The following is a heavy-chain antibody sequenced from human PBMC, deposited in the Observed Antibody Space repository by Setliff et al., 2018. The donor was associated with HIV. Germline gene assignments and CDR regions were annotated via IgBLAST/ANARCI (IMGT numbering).Heavy chain of an antibody. V-gene: IGHV4-38-2*01. Sequence: SETLSLTCAVSGYSISSGYYWGWIRRPPGKGLEWIGNIYHSGSTLYKPSLKSRVTMSVDTSKNQFSLKLNSVTAADTAVYHCARLSSYRSSSYYFDYWGQGALVTVSS. CDR2: IYHSGST. D-gene: IGHD6-6*01. J-gene: IGHJ4*02. CDR3: ARLSSYRSSSYYFDY. CDR1: GYSISSGYY.